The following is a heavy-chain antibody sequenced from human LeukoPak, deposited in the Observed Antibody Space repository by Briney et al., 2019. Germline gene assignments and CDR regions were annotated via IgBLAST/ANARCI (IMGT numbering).Heavy chain of an antibody. D-gene: IGHD3-10*01. CDR1: GYSFTSYW. Sequence: GESLKISCKGSGYSFTSYWISWVRQMPGKGLEWTGRIDPSDSYTNYSPSFQGHVTISADKSISTAYLQWSSLKASDTAMYYCAIMVRGVIYNWFDPWGQGTLVTVSS. CDR2: IDPSDSYT. V-gene: IGHV5-10-1*01. CDR3: AIMVRGVIYNWFDP. J-gene: IGHJ5*02.